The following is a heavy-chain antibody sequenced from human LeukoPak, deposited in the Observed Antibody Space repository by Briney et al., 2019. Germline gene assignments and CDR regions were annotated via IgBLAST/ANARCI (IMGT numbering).Heavy chain of an antibody. V-gene: IGHV1-18*01. Sequence: ASVKVSCKASGYTFTYYGINWVRQAPGQGLEWMGWINPYTGNSHYAQKVQGRLTMTTDTSTSTAYMELRSLRSDDTAVYYCARGIDYDILTGYPYWGQGTLVTVSS. D-gene: IGHD3-9*01. CDR1: GYTFTYYG. CDR3: ARGIDYDILTGYPY. J-gene: IGHJ4*02. CDR2: INPYTGNS.